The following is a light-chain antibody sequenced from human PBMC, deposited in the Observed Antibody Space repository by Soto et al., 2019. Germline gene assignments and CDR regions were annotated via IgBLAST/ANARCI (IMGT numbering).Light chain of an antibody. CDR2: GAS. CDR1: QSVSRN. CDR3: QQYNKWPPYT. J-gene: IGKJ2*01. V-gene: IGKV3-15*01. Sequence: EIVMTQSPATLSVSPGERATLSCRASQSVSRNLAWYQQKPGQAPRLLIYGASTRATGIPARFSGSGSGTEFTLTISSLQSGDFAVYYCQQYNKWPPYTFGQGTKLEIK.